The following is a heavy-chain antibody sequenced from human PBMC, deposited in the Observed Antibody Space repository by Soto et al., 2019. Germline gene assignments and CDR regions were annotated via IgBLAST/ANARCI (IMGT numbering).Heavy chain of an antibody. CDR2: INSDGSST. D-gene: IGHD4-17*01. V-gene: IGHV3-74*01. Sequence: EVQLVESGGGLVQPGGSLRLSCAASGFTFSSYWMHWVRQAPGKGLVWVSRINSDGSSTSYADSVKGRFTISRDNAKNTLYLQMNSLRAEDTAVYYCARVYYGDYFDDAFDIWGQGTMVTVSS. CDR1: GFTFSSYW. CDR3: ARVYYGDYFDDAFDI. J-gene: IGHJ3*02.